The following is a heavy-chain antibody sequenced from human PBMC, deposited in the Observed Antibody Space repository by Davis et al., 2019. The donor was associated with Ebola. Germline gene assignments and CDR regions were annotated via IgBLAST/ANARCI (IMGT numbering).Heavy chain of an antibody. V-gene: IGHV3-23*01. CDR1: GFTFSSYA. CDR2: ISGSGGST. Sequence: PGGSLRLSCAASGFTFSSYAMSWVRQAPGKGLEWVSAISGSGGSTYYADSVKGRFTISRDNSKNTLYLQMNSLRAEDTAVYYCAKDLRPETQPIAAAGTGDFDYWGQGTLVTVSS. CDR3: AKDLRPETQPIAAAGTGDFDY. J-gene: IGHJ4*02. D-gene: IGHD6-13*01.